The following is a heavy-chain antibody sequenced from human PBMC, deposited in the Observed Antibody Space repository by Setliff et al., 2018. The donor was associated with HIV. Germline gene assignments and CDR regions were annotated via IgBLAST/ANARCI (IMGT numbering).Heavy chain of an antibody. CDR3: ARDLRDGFEEWFSTLDDGMDV. V-gene: IGHV1-2*02. Sequence: ASVKVSCKGSGYTFTGYYVHWVRLAPGQGLEWMGWINPNVGGTTYAQKFQGRVTMTRDTSISTAYMELSRLTSDDTAVYYCARDLRDGFEEWFSTLDDGMDVWGQGTTVTVSS. CDR2: INPNVGGT. J-gene: IGHJ6*02. D-gene: IGHD3-3*01. CDR1: GYTFTGYY.